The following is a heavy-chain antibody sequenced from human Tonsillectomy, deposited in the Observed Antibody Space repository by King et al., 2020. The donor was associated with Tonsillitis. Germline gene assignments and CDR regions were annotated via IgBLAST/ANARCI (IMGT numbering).Heavy chain of an antibody. CDR3: ARDLTFGVVIYYCYGMDV. Sequence: VQLVESGGGLVQPGGSLRLSCAASGFTFSSYWMSWVRQAPGKGLEWVANIKQDGSEKYYVDSVKGRFTISRDNAKNSLYLQMNSLRAEDTAVYYCARDLTFGVVIYYCYGMDVWGQGTTVTVSS. CDR1: GFTFSSYW. V-gene: IGHV3-7*01. D-gene: IGHD3-3*01. J-gene: IGHJ6*02. CDR2: IKQDGSEK.